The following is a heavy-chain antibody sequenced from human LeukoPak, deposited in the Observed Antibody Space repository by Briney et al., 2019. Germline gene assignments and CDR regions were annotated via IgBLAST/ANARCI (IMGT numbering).Heavy chain of an antibody. CDR3: ARLYYYDSSGYYFPFGY. D-gene: IGHD3-22*01. V-gene: IGHV1-2*02. Sequence: ASVKVSCKASGYTFTGYYMHWVRQAPGQGLEWMGWINPNSGGTNYAQKFQGRVTMTRDTSISTAYMELSRLRSDDTAVYYCARLYYYDSSGYYFPFGYWGQGTLVAVSS. J-gene: IGHJ4*02. CDR1: GYTFTGYY. CDR2: INPNSGGT.